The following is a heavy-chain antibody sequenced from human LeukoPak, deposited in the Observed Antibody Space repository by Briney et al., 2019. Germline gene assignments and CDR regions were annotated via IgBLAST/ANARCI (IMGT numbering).Heavy chain of an antibody. Sequence: PGGSLRLSCAVSGFTFSSYWMSWVRQPPGKGLEGVANIKQDGSEKYYVDSVKGRFTISRDNAKNSLYLQMNSLRAEDTAVYYCARWRGYSGYDYRLDYWGQGTLVTVSS. CDR2: IKQDGSEK. J-gene: IGHJ4*02. V-gene: IGHV3-7*01. CDR3: ARWRGYSGYDYRLDY. CDR1: GFTFSSYW. D-gene: IGHD5-12*01.